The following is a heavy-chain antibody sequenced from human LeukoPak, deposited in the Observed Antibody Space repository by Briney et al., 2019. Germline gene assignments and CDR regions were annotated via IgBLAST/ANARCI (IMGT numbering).Heavy chain of an antibody. V-gene: IGHV4-4*07. J-gene: IGHJ4*02. CDR3: AGGIAAAGTGY. Sequence: SETLSLTCSVSGASISSYYWSWIRQPAGKGLEWIGRIYTSGNTNYNPSLKSRVTISVDTSKNQFSLKLSSVTAADTAVYYCAGGIAAAGTGYWGQGTLVTVSS. CDR2: IYTSGNT. CDR1: GASISSYY. D-gene: IGHD6-13*01.